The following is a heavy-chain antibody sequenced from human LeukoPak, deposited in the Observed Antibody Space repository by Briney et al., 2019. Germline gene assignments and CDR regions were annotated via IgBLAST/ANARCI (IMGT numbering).Heavy chain of an antibody. V-gene: IGHV4-59*05. CDR3: ARKLKRYCSGGSCGYYFDY. D-gene: IGHD2-15*01. Sequence: SETLSLTCTVSGGSISSYYWSWIRQPPGKGLEWIGSIYYSGSTYYNPSLKSRVTISVDTSKNQLSLKLSSVTAADTAVYYCARKLKRYCSGGSCGYYFDYWGQGTLVTVSS. CDR1: GGSISSYY. J-gene: IGHJ4*02. CDR2: IYYSGST.